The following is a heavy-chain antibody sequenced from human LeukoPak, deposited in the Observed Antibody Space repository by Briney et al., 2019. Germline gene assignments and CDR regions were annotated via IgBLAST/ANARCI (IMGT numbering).Heavy chain of an antibody. CDR1: GFTFSSYG. Sequence: GGSLRLSCAASGFTFSSYGMCWVRQAPGKGLEWVSGVSGSGGSTYYADSVKGRFTISRDNSKNKLYLQRNSLRDEATALYYCGKKGYYDSSGYWGYWGQGTLVTVSS. V-gene: IGHV3-23*01. CDR2: VSGSGGST. J-gene: IGHJ4*02. CDR3: GKKGYYDSSGYWGY. D-gene: IGHD3-22*01.